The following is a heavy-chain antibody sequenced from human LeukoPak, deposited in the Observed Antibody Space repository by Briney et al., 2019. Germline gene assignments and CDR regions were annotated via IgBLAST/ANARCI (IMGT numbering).Heavy chain of an antibody. CDR1: GYTFTSNY. Sequence: GASVKVSCKAFGYTFTSNYMHWVRQAPGQGPEWMGVISPSGGSTTYAQKFQGRVTLTRDMSTSTDYLELSSLRSEDTAVYYCARVDTVNYYYYMDVWGKGTPVTVSS. D-gene: IGHD5-18*01. CDR2: ISPSGGST. CDR3: ARVDTVNYYYYMDV. J-gene: IGHJ6*03. V-gene: IGHV1-46*01.